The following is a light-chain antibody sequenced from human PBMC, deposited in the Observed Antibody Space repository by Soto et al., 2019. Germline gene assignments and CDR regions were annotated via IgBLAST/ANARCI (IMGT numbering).Light chain of an antibody. CDR2: GVT. CDR1: SSDVGGYDS. CDR3: SSFTSSITYV. J-gene: IGLJ1*01. Sequence: SALTQPASVSGSPGQSITISCTGTSSDVGGYDSVCWYQQHPGKAPKVMIYGVTNRPSGVSDRFSGSKSGNAASLTISGLQAEDEADYYCSSFTSSITYVFGTGTKVTVL. V-gene: IGLV2-14*01.